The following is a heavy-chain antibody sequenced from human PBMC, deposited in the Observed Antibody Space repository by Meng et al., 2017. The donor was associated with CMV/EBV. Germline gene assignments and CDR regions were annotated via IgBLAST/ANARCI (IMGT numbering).Heavy chain of an antibody. D-gene: IGHD3-10*01. J-gene: IGHJ4*02. CDR1: GGSISSSSYY. V-gene: IGHV4-39*07. CDR2: IYYSGST. CDR3: ASLAGDY. Sequence: QLRLEEAGPGLVKPSETLALTCTVSGGSISSSSYYWGWIRQPPGKGLVWIGSIYYSGSTYYNPSLKSRVTISVDTSKNQFSLKLSSVTAADTAVYYCASLAGDYWGQGTLVTVSS.